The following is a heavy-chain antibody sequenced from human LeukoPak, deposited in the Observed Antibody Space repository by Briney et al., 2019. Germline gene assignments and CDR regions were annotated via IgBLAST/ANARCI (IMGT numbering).Heavy chain of an antibody. J-gene: IGHJ3*02. Sequence: PSETLSLTCTVSRGSITSIDHYWAWIRQPPGKALEWIGSIYHTGKTFYSPSLKSRLSMSIDTSKSQFSLSLRSATAADTAVYYCARSPRGYSYGTHSTLAFDIWGQGTMVTVSS. D-gene: IGHD5-18*01. V-gene: IGHV4-39*07. CDR2: IYHTGKT. CDR1: RGSITSIDHY. CDR3: ARSPRGYSYGTHSTLAFDI.